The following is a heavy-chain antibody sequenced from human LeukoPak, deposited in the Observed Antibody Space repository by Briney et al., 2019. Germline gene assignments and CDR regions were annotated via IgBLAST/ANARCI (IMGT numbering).Heavy chain of an antibody. D-gene: IGHD3-16*02. Sequence: GGSLRLSCAASGFTFSSYAMSWVRQAPGKGLEWVSAISGSGDSTYYADSVKGRFTTSRDNSKNTLYLQMNSLRAEDTAVYYCAKAQAPYAYVWGTYRFHAFDIWGQGTMVTVSS. CDR2: ISGSGDST. CDR1: GFTFSSYA. V-gene: IGHV3-23*01. J-gene: IGHJ3*02. CDR3: AKAQAPYAYVWGTYRFHAFDI.